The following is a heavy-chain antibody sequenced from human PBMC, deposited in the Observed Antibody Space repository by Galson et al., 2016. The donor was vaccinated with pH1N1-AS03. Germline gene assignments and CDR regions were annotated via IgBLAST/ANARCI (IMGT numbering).Heavy chain of an antibody. V-gene: IGHV2-5*02. J-gene: IGHJ5*02. D-gene: IGHD5/OR15-5a*01. Sequence: PALVKPTQTLTLTCTFSGFSLSTSGVGVGWIRQPPGKALEWLALIYWDDDKHYSPSLKSRLTITEDTSKNQVVLTMTNMDPVDTAIYHCAHFLYVYYETWFDPWGQGTLVTVSS. CDR2: IYWDDDK. CDR1: GFSLSTSGVG. CDR3: AHFLYVYYETWFDP.